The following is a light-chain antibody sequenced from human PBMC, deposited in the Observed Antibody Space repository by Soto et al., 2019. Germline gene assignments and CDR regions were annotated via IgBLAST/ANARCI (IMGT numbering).Light chain of an antibody. CDR2: GAS. V-gene: IGKV3-15*01. CDR1: QSVSSN. Sequence: EIVMTQSPATLSVSPGERATLSCRASQSVSSNLAWYQQKPGQAPRLLIYGASTRATGIPARFSCSGSGTECTLTISRLQSEDFAVYYCQQYNNWPYTFGRGTKLEIK. CDR3: QQYNNWPYT. J-gene: IGKJ2*01.